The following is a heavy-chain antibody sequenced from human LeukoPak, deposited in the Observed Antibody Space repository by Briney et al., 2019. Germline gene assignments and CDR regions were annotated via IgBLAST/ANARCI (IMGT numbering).Heavy chain of an antibody. CDR3: ATAGGDGSRMGFDP. CDR1: GFTFSRYW. CDR2: ISADGSVT. J-gene: IGHJ5*02. V-gene: IGHV3-74*01. Sequence: PGGSLRLSCADSGFTFSRYWMHWVRQTPGKGLVWVSCISADGSVTRYADSVKGRFTIPRDNTKSTLYLQMHSLRAEDTAVYYCATAGGDGSRMGFDPWGQGTLVTASS. D-gene: IGHD2-15*01.